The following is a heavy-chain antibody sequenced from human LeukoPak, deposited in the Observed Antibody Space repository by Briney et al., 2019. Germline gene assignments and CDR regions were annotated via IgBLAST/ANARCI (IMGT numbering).Heavy chain of an antibody. D-gene: IGHD5-18*01. CDR1: GFTFSSYG. J-gene: IGHJ4*02. V-gene: IGHV3-30*03. Sequence: GRSLRLSCAASGFTFSSYGMHWVRQAPGKGLEWVTVISYDGSNKYYADSVKGRFTISRDNSKNTLYLQMNSLRAEDTAVYYCARDVNSYAKLDYWGRGTLVTVSS. CDR2: ISYDGSNK. CDR3: ARDVNSYAKLDY.